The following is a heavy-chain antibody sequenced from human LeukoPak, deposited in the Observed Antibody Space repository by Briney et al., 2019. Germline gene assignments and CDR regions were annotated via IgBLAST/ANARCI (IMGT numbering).Heavy chain of an antibody. Sequence: KPGGSLRLSCAASGFTFSSYSMNWVRQAPGKGLEWVSSISSSNSYIYYADSVKGRFTISRDNAKNSLYLQMNSLRAEDTAVYYCARDMRPLYYASGSFFFDYWGQGTLVTVSS. D-gene: IGHD3-10*01. CDR1: GFTFSSYS. J-gene: IGHJ4*02. CDR3: ARDMRPLYYASGSFFFDY. V-gene: IGHV3-21*01. CDR2: ISSSNSYI.